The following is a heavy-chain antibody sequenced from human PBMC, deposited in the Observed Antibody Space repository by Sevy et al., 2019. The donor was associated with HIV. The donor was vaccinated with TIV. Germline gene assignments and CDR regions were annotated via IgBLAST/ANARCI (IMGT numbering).Heavy chain of an antibody. CDR2: IHASGST. CDR1: GDSFSIDTYF. Sequence: SETLSLTCTVSGDSFSIDTYFWNWIRQPAGKGLEWIGRIHASGSTIYNPSLKSRVTMSVDKSKSQFSLRLSSVTAADTAVYFCARERGSNILTLGLDFWGQGSLVTVSS. J-gene: IGHJ4*02. V-gene: IGHV4-61*02. CDR3: ARERGSNILTLGLDF. D-gene: IGHD3-9*01.